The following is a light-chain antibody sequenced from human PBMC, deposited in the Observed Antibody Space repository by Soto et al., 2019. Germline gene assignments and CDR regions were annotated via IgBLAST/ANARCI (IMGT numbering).Light chain of an antibody. V-gene: IGKV1-5*01. Sequence: DIQMTQSPSTLSASVGDRVTITCRASQSIGRWLAWYQQKPGKAPKLLIYAASTLQSGVPSRFSGSGSGTDFTLTISCLQSEDFATYYCQQYYSYLSLTFGGGTKVDI. CDR1: QSIGRW. CDR2: AAS. J-gene: IGKJ4*01. CDR3: QQYYSYLSLT.